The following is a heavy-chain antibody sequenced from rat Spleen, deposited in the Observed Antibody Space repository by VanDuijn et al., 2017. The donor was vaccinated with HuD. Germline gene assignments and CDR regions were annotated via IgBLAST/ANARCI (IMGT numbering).Heavy chain of an antibody. J-gene: IGHJ2*01. CDR3: TRGGASRFDY. CDR2: LTNTGGNT. Sequence: EVQLVESGGGLVQPGRSLKLSCVASGFTFNNYWMTWIRQAPGKGLEWVASLTNTGGNTYYPDSVKGRFTISRDNAKSTLYLQMNSLRSEDTATYYCTRGGASRFDYWGQGVMVTVSS. V-gene: IGHV5-31*01. D-gene: IGHD5-1*01. CDR1: GFTFNNYW.